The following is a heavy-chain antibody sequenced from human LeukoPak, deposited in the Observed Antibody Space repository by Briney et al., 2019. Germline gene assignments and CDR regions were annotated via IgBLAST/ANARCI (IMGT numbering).Heavy chain of an antibody. D-gene: IGHD2-2*01. CDR1: GFTFSSYA. CDR3: ARDDTYCSSTSCYQRDRGYGMDV. Sequence: WGSLRLSCAASGFTFSSYAMHWVRQAPGKGLEYVSAISSNGGSTYYANSVKGRFTISRDNSKNTLYLQMGSLRAEDMAVYYCARDDTYCSSTSCYQRDRGYGMDVWGQGTTVTVSS. CDR2: ISSNGGST. J-gene: IGHJ6*02. V-gene: IGHV3-64*01.